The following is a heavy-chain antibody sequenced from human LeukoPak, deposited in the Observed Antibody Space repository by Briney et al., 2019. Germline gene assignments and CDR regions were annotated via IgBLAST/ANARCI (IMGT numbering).Heavy chain of an antibody. D-gene: IGHD2-15*01. V-gene: IGHV3-11*04. J-gene: IGHJ4*02. Sequence: GGSLRLSCAASGFTFSDYYMNWIRQAPGKGLEWLSYISGSGSTIKYADSVKGRFITSRENAKNSLHLQMNRLRPEDTAVYYCARDLTLPGGYCIGSKCYSLDSWGQGTLVTVSS. CDR2: ISGSGSTI. CDR3: ARDLTLPGGYCIGSKCYSLDS. CDR1: GFTFSDYY.